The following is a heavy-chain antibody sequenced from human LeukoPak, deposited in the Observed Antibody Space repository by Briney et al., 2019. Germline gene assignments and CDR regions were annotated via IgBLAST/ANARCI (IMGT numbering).Heavy chain of an antibody. CDR3: ARVTYVDDMLYQYFDY. Sequence: SETLSLTCAVSSYSISSGSYWGWIRQSPGEGLEWVGSIFHSGNSYYNPSLKSRLTMSVDTSKNQFSLKLTSVTAAGTALYYCARVTYVDDMLYQYFDYWGQGILVTVSS. V-gene: IGHV4-38-2*01. D-gene: IGHD4-17*01. CDR2: IFHSGNS. CDR1: SYSISSGSY. J-gene: IGHJ4*02.